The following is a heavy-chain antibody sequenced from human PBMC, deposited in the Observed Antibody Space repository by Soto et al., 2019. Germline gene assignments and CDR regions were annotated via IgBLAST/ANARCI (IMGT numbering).Heavy chain of an antibody. D-gene: IGHD3-10*01. CDR2: ISSSSSYI. V-gene: IGHV3-21*01. CDR1: GFTFSSYS. J-gene: IGHJ5*02. CDR3: ARDTYYYGSGSYSP. Sequence: EVQLVESGGGLVKPGGSLRLSCAASGFTFSSYSMNWVRQAPGKGLEWVSSISSSSSYIYYADSVKGRFTISRDNAKNSLYLQVNSLRADDTAVYYCARDTYYYGSGSYSPWGQGTLVTVSS.